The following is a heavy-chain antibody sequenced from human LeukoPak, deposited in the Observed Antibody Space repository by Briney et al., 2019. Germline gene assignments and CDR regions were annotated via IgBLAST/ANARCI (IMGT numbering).Heavy chain of an antibody. V-gene: IGHV3-7*01. CDR1: GFTFSSFS. Sequence: GGSLRLSCAASGFTFSSFSMTWVRQAPGKGLEWVANIKQDGSEKYYVDSVKGRFTISRDNAKNSLYLQMNSLRAEDTAVYYCARDAREVTIFGVVICYYMDVWGKGTTVTVSS. CDR3: ARDAREVTIFGVVICYYMDV. CDR2: IKQDGSEK. J-gene: IGHJ6*03. D-gene: IGHD3-3*01.